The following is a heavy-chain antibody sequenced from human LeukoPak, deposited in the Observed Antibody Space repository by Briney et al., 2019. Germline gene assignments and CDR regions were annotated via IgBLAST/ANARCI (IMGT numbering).Heavy chain of an antibody. CDR3: ARGEH. J-gene: IGHJ1*01. CDR2: IRSSSTTI. CDR1: GFTFSNYS. Sequence: GGSLRLSCEASGFTFSNYSMNWVRQAPGKGLEWVSYIRSSSTTIYYADSVKGRFTISRDNAKNSLYLQMNSLRAEDTAVYYCARGEHWGQGTLVTVSS. V-gene: IGHV3-48*01.